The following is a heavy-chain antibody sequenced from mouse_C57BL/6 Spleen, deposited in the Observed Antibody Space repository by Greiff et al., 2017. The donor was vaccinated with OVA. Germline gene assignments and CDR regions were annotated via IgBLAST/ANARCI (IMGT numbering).Heavy chain of an antibody. CDR1: GYAFSSSW. D-gene: IGHD4-1*01. CDR3: ASSAKLGYWYFDV. CDR2: IYPGDGDT. J-gene: IGHJ1*03. V-gene: IGHV1-82*01. Sequence: VQLQQSGPELVKPGASVKISCKASGYAFSSSWMNWVKQRPGKGLEWIGRIYPGDGDTNYNGKFKGKATLTADKSSSTAYMQLSSLTSEDSAVYFCASSAKLGYWYFDVWGTGTTVTVSS.